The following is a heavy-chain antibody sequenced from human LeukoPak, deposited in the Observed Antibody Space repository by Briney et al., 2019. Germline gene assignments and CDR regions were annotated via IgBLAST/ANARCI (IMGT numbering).Heavy chain of an antibody. Sequence: PSETLSLTCSVPAYSMSSGYYWGWIRQPPGKGLEWIGSIYHSGNTYYNSSLKSRVTISVDTSKNQFSLKLRSVTAADTAVYYCARGRSGWFGELPTHWGQGTLVTVSS. CDR1: AYSMSSGYY. J-gene: IGHJ4*02. CDR3: ARGRSGWFGELPTH. D-gene: IGHD3-10*01. CDR2: IYHSGNT. V-gene: IGHV4-38-2*02.